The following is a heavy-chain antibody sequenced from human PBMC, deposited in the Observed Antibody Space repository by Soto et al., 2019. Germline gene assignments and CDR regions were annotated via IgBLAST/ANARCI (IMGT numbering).Heavy chain of an antibody. CDR1: GGTFSSYA. V-gene: IGHV1-69*13. CDR2: IIPIFGTA. Sequence: SVKVSCKASGGTFSSYAISWVRQAPGQGLEWMGGIIPIFGTANYAQKFQGRVTITADESTSTAYMELSSLRSEDTAVYYCARGGYGYYYDSSGPYDAFDIWGQGTTVTVSS. J-gene: IGHJ3*02. D-gene: IGHD3-22*01. CDR3: ARGGYGYYYDSSGPYDAFDI.